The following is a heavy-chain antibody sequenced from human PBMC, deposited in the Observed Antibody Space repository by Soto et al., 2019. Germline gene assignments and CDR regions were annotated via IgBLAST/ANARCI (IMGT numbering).Heavy chain of an antibody. D-gene: IGHD2-15*01. CDR1: GGSISSGGYY. CDR2: IYYSGST. CDR3: ASGRWYDNFSDY. Sequence: QVQLQESGPGLVKPSQTLSLTCTVSGGSISSGGYYWSWIRQHPGKGLEWIGYIYYSGSTYYNPSHKSRTTTSVDTSNNQFPLKLSSVTAADTAVYYCASGRWYDNFSDYWGQGTLVTVSS. V-gene: IGHV4-31*03. J-gene: IGHJ4*02.